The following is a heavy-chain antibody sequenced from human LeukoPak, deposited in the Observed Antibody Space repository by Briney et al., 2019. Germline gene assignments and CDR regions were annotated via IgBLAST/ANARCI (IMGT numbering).Heavy chain of an antibody. CDR3: ARVNGSGNLRRYYSGMDV. CDR2: INHSGST. D-gene: IGHD3-10*01. Sequence: SETLSLTCAVYGGSFSGYYWSWIRQPPGKGLEWIGEINHSGSTNYNPSLKSRVTLSIDTSKNQFSLKLSSVTAADMAVYYCARVNGSGNLRRYYSGMDVWGQGTTVNVCS. J-gene: IGHJ6*02. V-gene: IGHV4-34*01. CDR1: GGSFSGYY.